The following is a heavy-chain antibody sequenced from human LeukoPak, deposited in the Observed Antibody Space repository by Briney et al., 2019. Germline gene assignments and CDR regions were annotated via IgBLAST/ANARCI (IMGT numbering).Heavy chain of an antibody. CDR2: IHISGST. D-gene: IGHD1-26*01. CDR3: ARHKGDASYTFDY. J-gene: IGHJ4*02. Sequence: SETLSLTCTVSGGSISSYYWSWIRQPPGKGLEWIGYIHISGSTNHNPSLKSRVTISIDTSKNQFSLKLSSVTAADTAVYYCARHKGDASYTFDYWGQGTLVSASS. V-gene: IGHV4-4*09. CDR1: GGSISSYY.